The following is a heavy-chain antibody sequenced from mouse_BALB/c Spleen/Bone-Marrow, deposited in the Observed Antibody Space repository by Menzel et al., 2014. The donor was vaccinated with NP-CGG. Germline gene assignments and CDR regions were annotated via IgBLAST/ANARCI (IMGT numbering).Heavy chain of an antibody. CDR3: ARCGGLRDFDY. Sequence: VKLVESGPELVKPGASVKMSCKASGYTFTDYVISWVKRRTGQGLEWIGEIYPGSGSTYYNEKFKGKATLTADKSSNTAYMQLSSLTSEDSAVYFCARCGGLRDFDYWGQGTTLTVSS. CDR2: IYPGSGST. CDR1: GYTFTDYV. V-gene: IGHV1-77*01. J-gene: IGHJ2*01. D-gene: IGHD2-4*01.